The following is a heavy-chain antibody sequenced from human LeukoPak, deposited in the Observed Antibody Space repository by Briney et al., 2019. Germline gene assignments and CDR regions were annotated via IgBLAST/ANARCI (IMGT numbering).Heavy chain of an antibody. Sequence: ASVKVSCKASRYTFTSYYMHWVRQAPGQGLEWMGIINPSGGSTSYAQKFQGRVTMTRDTSTSTVYMELSSLRSEDTAVYYCAREGYCSGGSCYFFDYWGQGTLVTVSS. J-gene: IGHJ4*02. CDR1: RYTFTSYY. V-gene: IGHV1-46*01. CDR2: INPSGGST. D-gene: IGHD2-15*01. CDR3: AREGYCSGGSCYFFDY.